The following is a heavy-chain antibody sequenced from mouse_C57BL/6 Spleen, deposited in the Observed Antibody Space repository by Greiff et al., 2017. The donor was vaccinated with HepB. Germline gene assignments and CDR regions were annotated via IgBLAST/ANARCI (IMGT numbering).Heavy chain of an antibody. J-gene: IGHJ3*01. Sequence: EVQLQQSGPELVKPGASVKISCKASGYTFTDYYMNWVKQSHGKSLEWIGDINPNNGGTSYNQQFKGKATLTVDKSSSTAYMELRSLTSEDSAVYYGASAGDDYDWFAYWGQGTLVTVSA. CDR2: INPNNGGT. D-gene: IGHD2-4*01. V-gene: IGHV1-26*01. CDR1: GYTFTDYY. CDR3: ASAGDDYDWFAY.